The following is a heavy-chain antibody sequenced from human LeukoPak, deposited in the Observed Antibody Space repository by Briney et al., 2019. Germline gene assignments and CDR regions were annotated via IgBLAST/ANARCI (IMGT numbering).Heavy chain of an antibody. Sequence: QPGGSLRLSCAASGFTFSNYAMSWVRQAPGKGLEWVSSIGGSVDRTYYADSVKGRFTISRENSKNTLYLQMNALRAEDTAVYYCAKDVLTYYYGSGSPGAPGVPGYWGQGTLVTVSS. D-gene: IGHD3-10*01. CDR3: AKDVLTYYYGSGSPGAPGVPGY. CDR2: IGGSVDRT. V-gene: IGHV3-23*01. J-gene: IGHJ4*02. CDR1: GFTFSNYA.